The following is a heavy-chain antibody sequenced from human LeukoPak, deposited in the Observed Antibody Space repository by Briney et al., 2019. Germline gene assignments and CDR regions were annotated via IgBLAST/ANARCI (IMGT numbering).Heavy chain of an antibody. CDR2: ISGNGGST. CDR1: GFTFSSYA. CDR3: AKGLSSASASGGGFDY. V-gene: IGHV3-23*01. Sequence: GGSLRLSCAASGFTFSSYAMSWVRQAPGKGLEWVSAISGNGGSTYYADSVKGRFSISRDNSKNTLYLQMNSLRAEDTAVYYCAKGLSSASASGGGFDYWGQGTLVTVSS. J-gene: IGHJ4*02. D-gene: IGHD2-2*01.